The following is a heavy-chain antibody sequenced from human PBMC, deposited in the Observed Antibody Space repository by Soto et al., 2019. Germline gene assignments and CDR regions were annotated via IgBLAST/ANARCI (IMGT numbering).Heavy chain of an antibody. D-gene: IGHD3-10*01. CDR2: ISISSSTR. CDR1: GFTFSSYV. V-gene: IGHV3-48*02. Sequence: EVQLVESGGGLVQPGGSLRLSCAASGFTFSSYVINWFRQAPGKGLEWVSYISISSSTRYYADSVRGRFTISRDNAKNSLYLQMNSLRDEDTAVYYWARGGGFFDYWGQGTLVTVSS. CDR3: ARGGGFFDY. J-gene: IGHJ4*02.